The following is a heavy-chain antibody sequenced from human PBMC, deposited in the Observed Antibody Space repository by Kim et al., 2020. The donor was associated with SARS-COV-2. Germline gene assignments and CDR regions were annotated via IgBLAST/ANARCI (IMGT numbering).Heavy chain of an antibody. CDR2: GRGP. V-gene: IGHV3-7*01. J-gene: IGHJ4*02. Sequence: GRGPYVADPVNGRFTIARDSAKNSLYLQMNSLRAEDTAVYYCARDPTAWDHWGQGTLVIVSS. CDR3: ARDPTAWDH.